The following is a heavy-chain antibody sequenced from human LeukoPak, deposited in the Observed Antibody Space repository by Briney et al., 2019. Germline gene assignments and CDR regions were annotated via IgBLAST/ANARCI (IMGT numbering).Heavy chain of an antibody. D-gene: IGHD3-10*01. CDR2: IYSGGST. CDR1: GFTVISNY. J-gene: IGHJ4*02. V-gene: IGHV3-53*01. CDR3: ARDYYGSGSGPSDY. Sequence: PGGSLRPSCAASGFTVISNYMNWVRPAPGKGLEWGSVIYSGGSTYYADSVKGRFTISRDNSKNTLYLQMNSLRAEDTAVYYCARDYYGSGSGPSDYWGQGTLVTVSS.